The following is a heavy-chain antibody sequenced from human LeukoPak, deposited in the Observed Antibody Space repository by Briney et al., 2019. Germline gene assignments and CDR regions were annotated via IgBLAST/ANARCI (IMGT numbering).Heavy chain of an antibody. D-gene: IGHD6-19*01. V-gene: IGHV3-43D*03. Sequence: GGSLRLSCAASGFTFDDYAMHWVRQAPGKGLEWVSLIGWDGGSTYYADSVKGRFTISRDNNKNSLYLQMNSLRAEDTAFYYCAKDISSGWHKGFDYWGQGTLVTVSS. CDR2: IGWDGGST. J-gene: IGHJ4*02. CDR3: AKDISSGWHKGFDY. CDR1: GFTFDDYA.